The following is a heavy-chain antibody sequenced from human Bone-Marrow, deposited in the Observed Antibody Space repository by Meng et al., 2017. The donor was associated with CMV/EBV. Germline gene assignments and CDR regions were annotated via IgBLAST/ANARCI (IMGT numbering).Heavy chain of an antibody. J-gene: IGHJ6*02. V-gene: IGHV3-21*01. Sequence: GGSLRLSCAASGFTFSSYSMNWVRQAPGKGLEWVSSISSSSSYIYYADSVKGRFTISRDNSKNTLYLQMNSLRAEDTAVYYCARDQGAPRLKVRRDYYGMDVWGQGTTFTVSS. D-gene: IGHD6-6*01. CDR2: ISSSSSYI. CDR3: ARDQGAPRLKVRRDYYGMDV. CDR1: GFTFSSYS.